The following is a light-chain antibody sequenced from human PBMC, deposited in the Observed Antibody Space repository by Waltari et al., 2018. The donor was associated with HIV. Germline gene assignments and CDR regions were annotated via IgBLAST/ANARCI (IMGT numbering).Light chain of an antibody. CDR3: QVWDSTSDHPA. J-gene: IGLJ3*02. V-gene: IGLV3-21*01. CDR1: NSGSQS. CDR2: DDS. Sequence: YVMTQPSSLSVAPGETATLACGANNSGSQSVHWYQQRPGQAPASLTRDDRDRYQQRPGQAPVVVISDDSDRPSEIPERFAGSNSGNTATLTISGVEAGDEADYYWQVWDSTSDHPAFGGGTKLTVL.